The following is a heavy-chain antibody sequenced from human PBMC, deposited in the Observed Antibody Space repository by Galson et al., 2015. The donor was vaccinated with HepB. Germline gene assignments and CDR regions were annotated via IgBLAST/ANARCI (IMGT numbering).Heavy chain of an antibody. CDR1: GYTFSSYS. CDR2: ISAYNRNT. CDR3: AWGALVVGVAATQNNWFDP. Sequence: SVKVSCKASGYTFSSYSITWVRQAPGQGLEWMGWISAYNRNTNYAQKLQGRVTMTTDRSTSTAYMELRSLRSDDTAVYYCAWGALVVGVAATQNNWFDPWGQGTLVTVSS. V-gene: IGHV1-18*01. D-gene: IGHD2-15*01. J-gene: IGHJ5*02.